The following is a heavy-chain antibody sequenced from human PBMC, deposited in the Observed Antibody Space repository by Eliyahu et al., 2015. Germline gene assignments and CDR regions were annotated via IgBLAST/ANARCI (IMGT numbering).Heavy chain of an antibody. Sequence: EVQLVQSGAEMKKSGESLKISCKGSGYRFSTYWIGWVRQMPGKGLEWMGIIYPRDSDTRYSPSFQGQVTFSADTSINTAYLHLRSLKASDTAIYYCARHPADIAARPYYFDYWAQGTPGHRLL. J-gene: IGHJ4*02. D-gene: IGHD6-25*01. CDR1: GYRFSTYW. CDR3: ARHPADIAARPYYFDY. CDR2: IYPRDSDT. V-gene: IGHV5-51*01.